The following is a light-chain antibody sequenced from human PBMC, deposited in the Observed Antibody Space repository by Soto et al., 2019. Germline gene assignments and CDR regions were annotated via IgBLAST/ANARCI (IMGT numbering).Light chain of an antibody. CDR3: SSHGGANNFYV. CDR1: SSYIGAYNY. Sequence: QSVLTQPPSASGSPGQSVTISCTGTSSYIGAYNYVSWYQQHPGKVPKLIIYEVTKRPSGVPDRFSASKSGNTSSLTVSGLQAEDEADYYCSSHGGANNFYVFGTGTKVTVL. V-gene: IGLV2-8*01. J-gene: IGLJ1*01. CDR2: EVT.